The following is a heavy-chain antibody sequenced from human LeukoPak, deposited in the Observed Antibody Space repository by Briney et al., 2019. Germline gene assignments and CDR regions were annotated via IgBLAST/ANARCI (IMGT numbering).Heavy chain of an antibody. J-gene: IGHJ4*02. D-gene: IGHD6-13*01. CDR2: MNPNSGNT. V-gene: IGHV1-8*01. CDR3: ARGLENSWYTTGALAAY. Sequence: ASVKVSCKASGYTFTSYDINWVRQATGQGPEWMGWMNPNSGNTVHAQQFQGRVAMTRNTSVSTAHLEITSLRSEDTAVYFCARGLENSWYTTGALAAYWGQGTLVTVSS. CDR1: GYTFTSYD.